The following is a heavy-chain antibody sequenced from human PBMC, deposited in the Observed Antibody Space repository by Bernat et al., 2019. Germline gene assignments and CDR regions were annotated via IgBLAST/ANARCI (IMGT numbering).Heavy chain of an antibody. D-gene: IGHD6-19*01. CDR1: GGSISSYY. J-gene: IGHJ4*02. CDR3: ARNPSSGWYDY. Sequence: QVQLQQWGAGLVKPSETLSLTCTVSGGSISSYYWTWIRQPPGKGLEWIGYIYYSGSTNYNPSLKSRVTISVDTSKNQFSLKLSSVTAADTAVYYCARNPSSGWYDYWGQGTLVTVSS. V-gene: IGHV4-59*01. CDR2: IYYSGST.